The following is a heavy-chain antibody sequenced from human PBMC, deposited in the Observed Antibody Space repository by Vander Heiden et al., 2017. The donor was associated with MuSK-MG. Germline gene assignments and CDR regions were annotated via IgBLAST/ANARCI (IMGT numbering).Heavy chain of an antibody. CDR1: GYTFTDYY. J-gene: IGHJ6*02. CDR3: ARKGGASISMFRGAYGMDV. D-gene: IGHD3-10*01. V-gene: IGHV1-2*02. Sequence: QVQLVQSGAEVKKPGASVKVSCQASGYTFTDYYMHWVRQAPGQGLEWMGWINANSGGTNYAQKLQGRVTMTRDTPTSTAYMELSRLKSDDTALYYCARKGGASISMFRGAYGMDVWGQGTTVTVSS. CDR2: INANSGGT.